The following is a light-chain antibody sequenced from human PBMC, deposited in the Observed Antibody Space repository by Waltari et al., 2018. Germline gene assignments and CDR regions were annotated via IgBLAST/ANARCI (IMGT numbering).Light chain of an antibody. J-gene: IGLJ2*01. CDR3: AAWDDSLNGHVV. V-gene: IGLV1-44*01. CDR1: SSNIVSNT. Sequence: QSVLTQPPSASATPGQRVTISCSGSSSNIVSNTVTWYQQLPGTAPNLLIYSNNQRPSGVPDRFSGSKSGTSASLAISGLQSEDEADYYCAAWDDSLNGHVVFGGGTKLTVL. CDR2: SNN.